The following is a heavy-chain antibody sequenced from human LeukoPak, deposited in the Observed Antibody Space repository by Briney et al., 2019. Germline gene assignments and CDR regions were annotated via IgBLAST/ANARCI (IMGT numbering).Heavy chain of an antibody. Sequence: SETLSLTCGVSGYSISRGYYWGWIRQPPGKGLEWIGSIFHSGTTYYNPSLKSRVTISVDTSKNQFSLRLTSVTAAGTALYYCGRLRGSAIFGVVILDYYMDVWGKGTTVTVSS. D-gene: IGHD3-3*01. CDR3: GRLRGSAIFGVVILDYYMDV. CDR2: IFHSGTT. J-gene: IGHJ6*03. CDR1: GYSISRGYY. V-gene: IGHV4-38-2*01.